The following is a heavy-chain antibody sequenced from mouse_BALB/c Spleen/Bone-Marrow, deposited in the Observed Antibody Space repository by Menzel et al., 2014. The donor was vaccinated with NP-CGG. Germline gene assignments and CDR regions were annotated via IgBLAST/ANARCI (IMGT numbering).Heavy chain of an antibody. V-gene: IGHV5-17*02. J-gene: IGHJ3*01. CDR2: ISSGSSTI. Sequence: EVKVEESGGGLVQPGGSRKLSCAASGFTFSSFGMHWVRQAPEKGLEWVAYISSGSSTIYHADTVKGRFTISRDNPKNTLFLQMTSLRSEDTAMYYCARSYDGYYGFAYWGQGTLVTVSA. CDR1: GFTFSSFG. D-gene: IGHD2-3*01. CDR3: ARSYDGYYGFAY.